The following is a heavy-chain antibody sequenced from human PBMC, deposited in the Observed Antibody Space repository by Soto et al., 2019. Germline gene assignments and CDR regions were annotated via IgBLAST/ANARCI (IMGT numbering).Heavy chain of an antibody. CDR3: ARRKVGATTDFDY. J-gene: IGHJ4*02. D-gene: IGHD1-26*01. CDR2: IYHSGST. V-gene: IGHV4-38-2*01. CDR1: GYSISSGYY. Sequence: PSETLSLTCAVSGYSISSGYYWGWIRQPPGKGLEWIGSIYHSGSTYYNPSLKSRVTISVDTSKNQFSLKLSSVTAADTAVYYCARRKVGATTDFDYWGQGTLVTVSS.